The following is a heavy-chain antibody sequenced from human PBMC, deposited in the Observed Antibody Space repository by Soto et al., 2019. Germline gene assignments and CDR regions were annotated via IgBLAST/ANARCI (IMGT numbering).Heavy chain of an antibody. CDR1: GGTFSSYA. Sequence: QVQLVQSGAEVKKPGSSVKVSCKASGGTFSSYAISWVRQTPGQGLEWMGGIIPIFGTANYAQKFQGRVTITADESTSTAYVELSSLRSEDTAVYYCAGQRGYGGNGAFDIWGQGTMVTVSS. D-gene: IGHD4-17*01. CDR3: AGQRGYGGNGAFDI. V-gene: IGHV1-69*12. J-gene: IGHJ3*02. CDR2: IIPIFGTA.